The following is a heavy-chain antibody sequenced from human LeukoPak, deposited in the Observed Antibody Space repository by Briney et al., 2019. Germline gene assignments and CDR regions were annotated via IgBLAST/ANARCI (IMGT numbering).Heavy chain of an antibody. V-gene: IGHV3-48*01. Sequence: PGGSLRLSCAASGFTFDDYGMSWVRQAPGKGLEWVSYISSSSSSIYYADSVKGRFTISRDNAKNSLFLQMNSLRGEDTAVYYCARGGAARPDYWGQGTLVTVSS. CDR3: ARGGAARPDY. D-gene: IGHD6-6*01. CDR2: ISSSSSSI. CDR1: GFTFDDYG. J-gene: IGHJ4*02.